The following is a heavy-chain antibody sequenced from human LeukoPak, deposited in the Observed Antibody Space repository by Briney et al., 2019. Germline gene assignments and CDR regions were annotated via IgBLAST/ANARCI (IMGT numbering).Heavy chain of an antibody. V-gene: IGHV4-59*01. J-gene: IGHJ3*02. Sequence: SETLSLTCTVSGGSISSYYWSWIRQPPGKGLEWIGYIYYSGSTNYNPSLKSRVTISVDTSKNQFSLKLSSVTAADTAVYYCARGGAEATSNHAFDIWGQGTMVTVSS. CDR2: IYYSGST. CDR3: ARGGAEATSNHAFDI. CDR1: GGSISSYY. D-gene: IGHD1-26*01.